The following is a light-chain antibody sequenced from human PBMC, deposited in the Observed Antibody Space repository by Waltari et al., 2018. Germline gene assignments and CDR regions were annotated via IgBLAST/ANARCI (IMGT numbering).Light chain of an antibody. CDR1: SSDVGGYSF. Sequence: QSALTQPASVSGSPGQSITISCTGTSSDVGGYSFVSWYQQRPDKAPKLMIYDVRNRPSGVSNRFSGSKSGTTASLTISGLQAEDEAEYYCSSYTRSSSLVFGGGTKLTVL. J-gene: IGLJ2*01. V-gene: IGLV2-14*01. CDR2: DVR. CDR3: SSYTRSSSLV.